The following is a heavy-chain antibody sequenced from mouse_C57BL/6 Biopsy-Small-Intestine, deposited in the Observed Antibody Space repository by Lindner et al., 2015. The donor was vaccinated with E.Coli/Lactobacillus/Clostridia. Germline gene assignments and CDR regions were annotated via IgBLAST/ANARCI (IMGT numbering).Heavy chain of an antibody. CDR3: ARRGIITTVVAPDY. CDR1: GYTFTDYY. Sequence: VQLQESGAELVRPGASVKLSCEASGYTFTDYYINWVKQRPGQGLEWIARIYPGSGNTYYNEKFKGKATLTADKSSSTAYMELSSLTSEDSAVYYCARRGIITTVVAPDYWGQGTTLTVSS. D-gene: IGHD1-1*01. J-gene: IGHJ2*01. V-gene: IGHV1-76*01. CDR2: IYPGSGNT.